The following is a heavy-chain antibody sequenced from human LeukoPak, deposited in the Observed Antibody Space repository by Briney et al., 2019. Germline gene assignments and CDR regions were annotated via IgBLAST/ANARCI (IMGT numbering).Heavy chain of an antibody. V-gene: IGHV3-23*01. CDR2: ISGSGGST. J-gene: IGHJ4*02. D-gene: IGHD3-22*01. Sequence: GGSLRLSCAASGFTFSNSALSWVRQAPGKGLEWVSVISGSGGSTYYADSVKGRFTVSRDNSKNTLYLQMNSLRAEDTAVYYCAKAHDSCGYSGGWYYFDYWGQGTLVTVSS. CDR1: GFTFSNSA. CDR3: AKAHDSCGYSGGWYYFDY.